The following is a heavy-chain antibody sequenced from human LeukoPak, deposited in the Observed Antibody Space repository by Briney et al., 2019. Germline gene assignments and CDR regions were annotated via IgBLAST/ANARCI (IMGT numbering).Heavy chain of an antibody. CDR1: GGSINGYS. CDR2: IYTSGST. D-gene: IGHD3-10*01. CDR3: AGDFSYGSRFDY. Sequence: PSETLSLTCTVSGGSINGYSWSWIRQPAGKGLEWIGRIYTSGSTNYNPSLKSRVTMSVDTSKNQFSLKLSSVTAADTAVYYCAGDFSYGSRFDYWGQGTLVTVSS. V-gene: IGHV4-4*07. J-gene: IGHJ4*02.